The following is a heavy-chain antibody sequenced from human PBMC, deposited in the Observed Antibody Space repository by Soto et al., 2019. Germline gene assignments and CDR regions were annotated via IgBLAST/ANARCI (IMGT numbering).Heavy chain of an antibody. CDR1: GGYISRRSC. J-gene: IGHJ3*01. V-gene: IGHV4-4*02. D-gene: IGHD3-16*01. CDR2: IYHAGSP. CDR3: ARGLSFRGDFDV. Sequence: HLQEACPGLVKPSGTLSLTCDVSGGYISRRSCWPWVRQSPGKGLEWIGEIYHAGSPNYNPSFQSRVTILADKSKNHFSLRRTSVTAADTAIYYCARGLSFRGDFDVWGQGTTGTVSS.